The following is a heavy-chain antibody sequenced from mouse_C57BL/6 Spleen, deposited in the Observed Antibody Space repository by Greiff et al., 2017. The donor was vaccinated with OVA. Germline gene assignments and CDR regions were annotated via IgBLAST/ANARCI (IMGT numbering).Heavy chain of an antibody. Sequence: QVQLQQPGAELVRPGSSVKLSCKASGYTFTSYWMDWVKQRPGQGLEWIGNIYPSDSETHYNQKFKDKATLTVDKSSSTAYMQLSSLTSEDSAVYYCARHEDWYFDVWGTGTTVTVSS. CDR3: ARHEDWYFDV. V-gene: IGHV1-61*01. CDR1: GYTFTSYW. CDR2: IYPSDSET. J-gene: IGHJ1*03.